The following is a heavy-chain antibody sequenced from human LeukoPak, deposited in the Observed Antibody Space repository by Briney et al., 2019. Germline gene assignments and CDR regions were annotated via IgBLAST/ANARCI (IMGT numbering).Heavy chain of an antibody. D-gene: IGHD2-2*01. Sequence: SETLSLTCTISGGSISSSSYYWGWIRQPPGKGLEWIGSIYYSGSTYYNPSLKSRVTISVDTSKNQFSLKLSSVTAADTAVYYRASVVPAAKWDWFDPWGQGTLVTVSS. J-gene: IGHJ5*02. V-gene: IGHV4-39*01. CDR2: IYYSGST. CDR3: ASVVPAAKWDWFDP. CDR1: GGSISSSSYY.